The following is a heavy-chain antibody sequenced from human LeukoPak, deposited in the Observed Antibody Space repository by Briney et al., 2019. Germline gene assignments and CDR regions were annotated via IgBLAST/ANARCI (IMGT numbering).Heavy chain of an antibody. D-gene: IGHD1-14*01. Sequence: GGSLRLSCAASGFTFSNYWMHWVRQAPGKGLVWVSRIKSDGSSTNYADSVKGRFTISRDNAKNTLYLQMNSLRAEDTAMYYCTRILAGGNRAFDIWGQGTMASVS. J-gene: IGHJ3*02. CDR1: GFTFSNYW. CDR3: TRILAGGNRAFDI. CDR2: IKSDGSST. V-gene: IGHV3-74*01.